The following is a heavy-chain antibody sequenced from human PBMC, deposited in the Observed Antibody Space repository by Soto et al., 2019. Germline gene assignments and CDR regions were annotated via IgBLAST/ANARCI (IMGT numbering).Heavy chain of an antibody. V-gene: IGHV3-21*01. CDR1: GFTFSSYS. Sequence: EVQLVESGGGLVKPGGSLRLSCAASGFTFSSYSMNWVRQAPGKGLEWVSSNSSSSSYIYYADSVKVRFTISRDNAKNSLYLQMNSLTGEDTAVYYCARELRQNEYSRSWSDWYFDLWGRGTLVPVSS. D-gene: IGHD6-13*01. CDR3: ARELRQNEYSRSWSDWYFDL. CDR2: NSSSSSYI. J-gene: IGHJ2*01.